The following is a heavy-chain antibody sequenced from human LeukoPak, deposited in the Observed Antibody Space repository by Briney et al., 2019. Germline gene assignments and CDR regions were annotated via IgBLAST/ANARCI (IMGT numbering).Heavy chain of an antibody. V-gene: IGHV4-61*02. CDR1: GGSISSGSYY. D-gene: IGHD6-13*01. J-gene: IGHJ6*03. CDR3: ARDRSSSSWYYYYYMDV. CDR2: IYTSGST. Sequence: NPSQTLSLTCTVSGGSISSGSYYWSWIRQPAGKGLEWIGRIYTSGSTNYNPSLKGRVTISVDTSKNQFSLKLSSVTAADTTVYYCARDRSSSSWYYYYYMDVWGKGTTVTVSS.